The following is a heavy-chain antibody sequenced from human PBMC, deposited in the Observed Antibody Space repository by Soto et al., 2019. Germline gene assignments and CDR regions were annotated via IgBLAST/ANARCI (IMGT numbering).Heavy chain of an antibody. CDR1: GYTFTNFG. D-gene: IGHD3-10*01. Sequence: GASVKVSCKASGYTFTNFGISWVRQAPGQGLEWMGWISAYNGNTNYAQKFQGRVTMTRDTSTSTVYMELSSLRSEDTAVYYCARGMTYYNPFRGANWFAPWGQGILVTVSS. J-gene: IGHJ5*02. CDR2: ISAYNGNT. CDR3: ARGMTYYNPFRGANWFAP. V-gene: IGHV1-18*01.